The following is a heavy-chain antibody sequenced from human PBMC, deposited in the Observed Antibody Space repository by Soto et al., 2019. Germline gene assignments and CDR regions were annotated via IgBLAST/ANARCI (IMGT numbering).Heavy chain of an antibody. CDR2: LYGSGGGI. CDR1: GFTFSSYA. CDR3: AKDAVSLDGVWLAHD. J-gene: IGHJ4*02. D-gene: IGHD5-12*01. V-gene: IGHV3-23*01. Sequence: AGGSLRLSCAASGFTFSSYAMIWIRQVPGKGLEWVSGLYGSGGGIHYADSVKGRFTISRDNSAYSVYLQMNDLRVEDSAVYYCAKDAVSLDGVWLAHDWGQGTVVTVSS.